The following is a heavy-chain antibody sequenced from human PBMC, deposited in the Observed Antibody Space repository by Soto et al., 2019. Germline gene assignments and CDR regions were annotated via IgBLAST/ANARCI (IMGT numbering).Heavy chain of an antibody. D-gene: IGHD5-12*01. CDR2: ISAYNGNT. V-gene: IGHV1-18*01. Sequence: QVQLVQSGAEVKKPGASVKVSCKASGYTFTSYGISWVRQAPGQGLEWMGWISAYNGNTNYAQKLQGRVTMTTDTSTSTAYMELRSLRSDDTAVYYCARYRVGYSGYDFPPSYYYCMDVWGQGTTVTVFS. J-gene: IGHJ6*01. CDR1: GYTFTSYG. CDR3: ARYRVGYSGYDFPPSYYYCMDV.